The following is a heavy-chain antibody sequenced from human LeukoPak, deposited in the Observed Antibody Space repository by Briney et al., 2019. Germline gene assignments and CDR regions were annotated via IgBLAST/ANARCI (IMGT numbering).Heavy chain of an antibody. Sequence: GESLKISCKGSGYSFSNYWIAWVRQMPGKGLEWMGVIYPGDSDTRYSPSFQGQVTISADKSITTAYLQYSSLKASDTAIYYCARASVVSSNSMAYCFDYWGQGTLVTVSS. D-gene: IGHD2-15*01. CDR1: GYSFSNYW. CDR3: ARASVVSSNSMAYCFDY. CDR2: IYPGDSDT. V-gene: IGHV5-51*01. J-gene: IGHJ4*02.